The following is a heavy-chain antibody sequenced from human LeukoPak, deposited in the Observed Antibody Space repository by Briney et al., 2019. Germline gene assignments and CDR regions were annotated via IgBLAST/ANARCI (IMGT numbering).Heavy chain of an antibody. CDR1: GLTFSSYW. Sequence: PGGSLRLSCAASGLTFSSYWMSWVRQAPGKGLEWVANIKQDGSEKYYVDSVKGRFTISRDNAKNSLYLQMNSMRAEDTAVYYCAREMGCSGGSCYVAFDIRGQGTMVTVSS. J-gene: IGHJ3*02. CDR2: IKQDGSEK. V-gene: IGHV3-7*01. CDR3: AREMGCSGGSCYVAFDI. D-gene: IGHD2-15*01.